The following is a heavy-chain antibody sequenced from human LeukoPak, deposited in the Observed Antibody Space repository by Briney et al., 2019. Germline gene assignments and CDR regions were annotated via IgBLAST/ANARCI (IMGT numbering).Heavy chain of an antibody. CDR2: ISGSGGST. V-gene: IGHV3-23*01. D-gene: IGHD3-9*01. J-gene: IGHJ4*02. CDR3: AKDVGYDILTGYYRYASDY. CDR1: GFTFSSNA. Sequence: AGGSLRLSCAASGFTFSSNAMSWVRQAPGKGLEWVSAISGSGGSTYYADSVKGRFTISRDNSKNTLYLQMNSLRAEDTAVYYCAKDVGYDILTGYYRYASDYWGQGTLVTVSS.